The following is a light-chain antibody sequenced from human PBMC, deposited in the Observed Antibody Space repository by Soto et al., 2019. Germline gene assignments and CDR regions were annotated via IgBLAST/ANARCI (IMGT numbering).Light chain of an antibody. Sequence: QPAASLSESVGVGITSSCRASQDISSYLAWYPQRPGKAPELLIYAASTLQSGVPSRFSGSGSGTDFTLTISSLQPEDFATYYCQQLNSYPPITFGQRTRLEIK. J-gene: IGKJ5*01. CDR1: QDISSY. CDR3: QQLNSYPPIT. V-gene: IGKV1-9*01. CDR2: AAS.